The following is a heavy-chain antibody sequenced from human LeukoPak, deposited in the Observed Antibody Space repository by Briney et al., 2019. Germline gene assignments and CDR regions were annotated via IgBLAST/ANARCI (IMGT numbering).Heavy chain of an antibody. CDR1: GYTFTDHY. CDR2: INPNSGDM. CDR3: ARLYPSIPVAGSGNCFDS. J-gene: IGHJ4*02. V-gene: IGHV1-2*02. D-gene: IGHD6-19*01. Sequence: ASVKVSCKASGYTFTDHYMHWVRQAPGQGLEHMGWINPNSGDMKYAQKFQGRVTMTRDTSINTAYVELRSLRSDDTAVYYCARLYPSIPVAGSGNCFDSWGRGTLVTVSS.